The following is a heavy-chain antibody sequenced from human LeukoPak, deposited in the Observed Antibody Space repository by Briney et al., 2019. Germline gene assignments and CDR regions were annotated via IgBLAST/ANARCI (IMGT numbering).Heavy chain of an antibody. D-gene: IGHD1-26*01. V-gene: IGHV1-8*01. Sequence: GASVKVSFTASGYTFTSYDINWVRQATGQGLEWMGWMNPKSGNTGYAQKFQGRVTMTRDTSISTAYMELGSLRSEDTAVYYCARVTGSIDYWGQGTLVTVSS. J-gene: IGHJ4*02. CDR2: MNPKSGNT. CDR3: ARVTGSIDY. CDR1: GYTFTSYD.